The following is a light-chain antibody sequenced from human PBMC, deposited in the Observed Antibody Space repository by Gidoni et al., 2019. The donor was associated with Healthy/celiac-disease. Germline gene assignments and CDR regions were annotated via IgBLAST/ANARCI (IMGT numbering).Light chain of an antibody. Sequence: QSVLTQPPSVSAAPGQRVTISCTGSSSNIGAGYDVHWYQQLPGTAPKLLIDGNSNRPSGVPDRFSGSKSGTSASLAITGLQAEDEADYYCQSYDSSLSVPFGGGTKLTVL. CDR1: SSNIGAGYD. CDR3: QSYDSSLSVP. J-gene: IGLJ3*02. V-gene: IGLV1-40*01. CDR2: GNS.